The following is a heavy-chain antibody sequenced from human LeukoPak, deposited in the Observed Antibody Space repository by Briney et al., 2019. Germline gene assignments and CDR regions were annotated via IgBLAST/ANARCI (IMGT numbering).Heavy chain of an antibody. D-gene: IGHD3-22*01. J-gene: IGHJ4*02. CDR1: GFTFSSYS. Sequence: PGRSLRLSCAASGFTFSSYSMNWVRQAPGKGLEWVSSISSSSSYIYYADSVKGRFTISRDNAKNSLYLQMNSLRAEDTAVYYCARAGYYDSSGYRPDYWGQGTLVTVSS. CDR2: ISSSSSYI. CDR3: ARAGYYDSSGYRPDY. V-gene: IGHV3-21*01.